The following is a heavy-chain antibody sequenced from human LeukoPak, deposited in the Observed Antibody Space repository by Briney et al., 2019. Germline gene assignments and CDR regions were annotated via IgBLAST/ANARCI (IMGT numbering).Heavy chain of an antibody. CDR2: IYYSGST. J-gene: IGHJ3*02. CDR3: ARNLPRYAFDI. Sequence: PSETLSLTCTVSGGSISSGGYYWSWIRQHPGKGLEWIGCIYYSGSTYYNPSLKSRVTISVDTSKNQFSLKLSSVTAADTAVYYCARNLPRYAFDIWGQGTMVTVSS. CDR1: GGSISSGGYY. V-gene: IGHV4-31*03.